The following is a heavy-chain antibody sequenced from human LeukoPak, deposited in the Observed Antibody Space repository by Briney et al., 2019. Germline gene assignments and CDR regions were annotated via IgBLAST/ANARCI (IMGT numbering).Heavy chain of an antibody. CDR1: GFTFGDYP. D-gene: IGHD3-10*01. Sequence: GGSLRLSCRASGFTFGDYPMSWFRQAPGKGLEWVSYIRTKAYDETTEYAASVTGRFTMSRDDSNSIAYLQMNCLKAEDTAFYYCTRAIRLSGDAFDIWGQGTMVTVSS. V-gene: IGHV3-49*03. CDR2: IRTKAYDETT. CDR3: TRAIRLSGDAFDI. J-gene: IGHJ3*02.